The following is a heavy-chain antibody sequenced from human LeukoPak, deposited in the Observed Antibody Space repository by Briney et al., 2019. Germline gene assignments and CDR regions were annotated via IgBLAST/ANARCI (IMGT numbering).Heavy chain of an antibody. J-gene: IGHJ6*02. D-gene: IGHD5-18*01. CDR2: IYYSGST. Sequence: SETLSLTCTVSGGSISSYYWSWIRQPPGKGLEWIGYIYYSGSTNYNPSLKSRVTISVDTSKNQFSLKLSSVTAADTAVYYCARYATWSGYSYGYYYGMDVWGQGTTVTVSS. CDR1: GGSISSYY. CDR3: ARYATWSGYSYGYYYGMDV. V-gene: IGHV4-59*01.